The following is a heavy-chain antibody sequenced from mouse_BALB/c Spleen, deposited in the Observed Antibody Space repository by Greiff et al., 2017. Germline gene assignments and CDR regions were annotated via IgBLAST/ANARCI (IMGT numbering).Heavy chain of an antibody. J-gene: IGHJ4*01. D-gene: IGHD3-1*01. Sequence: QVQLKQPGAELVKPGASVKLSCKASGYTFTSYWMHWVKQRPGQGLEWIGEINPRNGRTNYNEKFKSKATLTVDKSSSTAYMQLSSLTSEDSAVFYCGGGAGVYAMDYWGQGTSVTVSS. CDR3: GGGAGVYAMDY. CDR1: GYTFTSYW. CDR2: INPRNGRT. V-gene: IGHV1S81*02.